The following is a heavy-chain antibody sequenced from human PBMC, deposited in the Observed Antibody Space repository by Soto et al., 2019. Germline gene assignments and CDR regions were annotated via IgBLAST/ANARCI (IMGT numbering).Heavy chain of an antibody. CDR1: GFTFSRYG. Sequence: QVQLVESGGGVVQPGRSLRLSCAASGFTFSRYGMHWVRQAPGKGLEWVAVTSYDGNNTYYADSVKGRVTISRDNSKNNLYLQMDSLRDEDTAVYFCAKEDATTVTIDYWGQGTLVTVSS. J-gene: IGHJ4*02. CDR2: TSYDGNNT. D-gene: IGHD4-17*01. V-gene: IGHV3-30*18. CDR3: AKEDATTVTIDY.